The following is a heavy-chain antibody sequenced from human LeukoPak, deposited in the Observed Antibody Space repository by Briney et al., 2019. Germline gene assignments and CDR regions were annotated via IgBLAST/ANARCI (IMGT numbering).Heavy chain of an antibody. D-gene: IGHD3-22*01. Sequence: GRSLRLSCAASGFTFSSYGMHWVRQAPGKGLEWVAVISYDGSNKYYADSVKGRFTISRDNSKNTLYLQMNSLRAEDTAVYYCAREEVVIRPYFDYWGQGTLVTVSS. V-gene: IGHV3-30*03. CDR1: GFTFSSYG. CDR3: AREEVVIRPYFDY. CDR2: ISYDGSNK. J-gene: IGHJ4*02.